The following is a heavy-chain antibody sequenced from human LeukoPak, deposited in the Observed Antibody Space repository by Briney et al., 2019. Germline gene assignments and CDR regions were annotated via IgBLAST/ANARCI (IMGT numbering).Heavy chain of an antibody. CDR1: KDTFDNYW. Sequence: GESLKISCNGSKDTFDNYWIGWVRQMPGKGLGWTGIIYPGDSDTRYSPSFQGQVTISADKSISTAYLQWSSLKASDTAMYYCALRGSTTDAFDIWGQGTMVTVSS. V-gene: IGHV5-51*01. J-gene: IGHJ3*02. D-gene: IGHD2-15*01. CDR2: IYPGDSDT. CDR3: ALRGSTTDAFDI.